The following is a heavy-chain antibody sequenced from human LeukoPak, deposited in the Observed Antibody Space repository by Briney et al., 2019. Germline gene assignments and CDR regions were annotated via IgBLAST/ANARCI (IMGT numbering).Heavy chain of an antibody. V-gene: IGHV3-23*01. Sequence: HAGGSLRLSCTASGFTFNSYAMNWVRQAPGKGLEWVSAIRGSGGSTYTADSVKGRFIISRDNSKNMLYIQMNSLRAEDTAVYYCAKAAVESLDYYFYMEVWGKGTTVTVSS. J-gene: IGHJ6*03. D-gene: IGHD1-1*01. CDR3: AKAAVESLDYYFYMEV. CDR2: IRGSGGST. CDR1: GFTFNSYA.